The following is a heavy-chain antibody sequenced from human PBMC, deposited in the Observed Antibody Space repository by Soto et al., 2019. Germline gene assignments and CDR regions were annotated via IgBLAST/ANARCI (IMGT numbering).Heavy chain of an antibody. Sequence: SETLSLTCTVSGGSIRSYYWTWIRQPPGKGLEWIGYIYYSGSTSYNPSLKSRVTISVDTSKNQFSLKLSSVTAADTAVYYCARATLLRITMVRGFPYYYGMDVWGQGTTVTVSS. V-gene: IGHV4-59*12. J-gene: IGHJ6*02. CDR3: ARATLLRITMVRGFPYYYGMDV. D-gene: IGHD3-10*01. CDR1: GGSIRSYY. CDR2: IYYSGST.